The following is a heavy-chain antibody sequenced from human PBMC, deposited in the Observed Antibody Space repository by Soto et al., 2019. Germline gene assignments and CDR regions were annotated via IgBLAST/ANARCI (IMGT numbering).Heavy chain of an antibody. V-gene: IGHV3-30-3*01. J-gene: IGHJ4*02. CDR2: ISYDGSNK. CDR1: GFTFSSYA. Sequence: QVQLVESGGGVVQPGRSLRLSCAASGFTFSSYAMHWVRQAPGKGLEWVAVISYDGSNKYYADSVKGRFTISGDNSKNTLYLKMNSLRAEDTAVYYCARDKRDLRFLEWSYYFDYWGQETLVTVSS. CDR3: ARDKRDLRFLEWSYYFDY. D-gene: IGHD3-3*01.